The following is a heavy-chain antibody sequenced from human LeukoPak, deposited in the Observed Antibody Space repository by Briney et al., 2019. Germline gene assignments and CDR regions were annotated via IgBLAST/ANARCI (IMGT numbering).Heavy chain of an antibody. D-gene: IGHD3-9*01. CDR3: AKGPELRYFDWFTAYYFDY. CDR2: ISGSGGST. V-gene: IGHV3-23*01. J-gene: IGHJ4*02. Sequence: GGSLRLSCAASGFTVSSNYMSWVRQAPGKGLEWVSAISGSGGSTYYADSVKGRFTISRDNSKNTLYLQMNSLRAEDTAVYYCAKGPELRYFDWFTAYYFDYWGQGTLVTVSS. CDR1: GFTVSSNY.